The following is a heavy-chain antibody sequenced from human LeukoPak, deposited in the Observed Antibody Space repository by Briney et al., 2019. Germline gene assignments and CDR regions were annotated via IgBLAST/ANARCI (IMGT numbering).Heavy chain of an antibody. CDR2: IKSKADAGTT. V-gene: IGHV3-15*01. CDR1: GFTFNNAW. J-gene: IGHJ4*02. Sequence: GGSLRLSCAASGFTFNNAWMAWVRQAPGKGLEWVGRIKSKADAGTTDYAAPVKGRFTISRDDSKNTLYLQTNSLKTEDTGMYYCTTDDPVNRSWGQGTLVTVSS. CDR3: TTDDPVNRS. D-gene: IGHD2/OR15-2a*01.